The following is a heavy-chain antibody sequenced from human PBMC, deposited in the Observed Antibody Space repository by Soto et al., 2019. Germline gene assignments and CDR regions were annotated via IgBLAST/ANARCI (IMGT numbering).Heavy chain of an antibody. CDR2: IIPIFGTA. Sequence: SVKVSCKASGGTFSSYAISWVRQAPGQGLEWMGGIIPIFGTANYAQKFQGRVTITADESTSTAYMELSSLRSEDTAVYYCARGSRATYYYDSSGYYSYYWGQGTLVTVSS. CDR1: GGTFSSYA. V-gene: IGHV1-69*13. D-gene: IGHD3-22*01. J-gene: IGHJ4*02. CDR3: ARGSRATYYYDSSGYYSYY.